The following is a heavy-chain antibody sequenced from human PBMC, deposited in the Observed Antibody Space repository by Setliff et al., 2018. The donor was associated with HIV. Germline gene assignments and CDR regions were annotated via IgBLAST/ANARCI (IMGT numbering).Heavy chain of an antibody. CDR1: GFTFSSYA. CDR2: ISYDGSNK. V-gene: IGHV3-30*04. D-gene: IGHD2-21*01. J-gene: IGHJ4*02. CDR3: AKLLYPQLWPLDIDH. Sequence: QTGGSLRLSCAASGFTFSSYAMHWVRQAPGKGLGWVAVISYDGSNKYYADSVKGRFTISRDNSKNTVYLQMNSLRVEDTAVYYCAKLLYPQLWPLDIDHWGQGRLVTVSS.